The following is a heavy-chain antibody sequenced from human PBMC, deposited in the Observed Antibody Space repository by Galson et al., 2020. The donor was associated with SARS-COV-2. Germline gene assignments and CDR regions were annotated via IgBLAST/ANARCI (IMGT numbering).Heavy chain of an antibody. V-gene: IGHV4-30-2*01. CDR1: GTAISSGSYS. CDR2: ISNSGGT. Sequence: SETLSLTCAVSGTAISSGSYSWNWIRQPPGKGLEWNGYISNSGGTYYNPSLKSRVTISGDRSKNQFSLRLSSVTAADTAVYYCARLHYGEYAPEAFDIWGPGTRVTVAS. J-gene: IGHJ3*02. CDR3: ARLHYGEYAPEAFDI. D-gene: IGHD4-17*01.